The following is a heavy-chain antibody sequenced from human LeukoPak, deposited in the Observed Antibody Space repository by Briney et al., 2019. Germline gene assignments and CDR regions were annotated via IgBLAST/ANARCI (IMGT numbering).Heavy chain of an antibody. CDR1: GLTFSSHW. CDR2: ISSSSSYI. V-gene: IGHV3-21*01. CDR3: ARGGSADAFDI. J-gene: IGHJ3*02. D-gene: IGHD6-19*01. Sequence: GGSLRLSCAASGLTFSSHWMHWVRQAPGKGLEWVSSISSSSSYIYYADSVKGRFTISRDNAKNSLYLQMNSLRAEDTAVYYCARGGSADAFDIWGQGTMVTVSS.